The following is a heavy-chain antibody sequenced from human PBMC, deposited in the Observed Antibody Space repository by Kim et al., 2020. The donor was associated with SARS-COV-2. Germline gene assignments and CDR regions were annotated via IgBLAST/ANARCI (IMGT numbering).Heavy chain of an antibody. J-gene: IGHJ4*02. Sequence: SETLSLTCTVSGGSISSGGYYWSWIRQHPGKGLEWIGYIYYSGSTYYNSSLKGRVTISVDTSKNQFSLKLSSVTAADTAVYYCARVRSFFGVVRNFDYWGQGTLVTVSS. CDR2: IYYSGST. V-gene: IGHV4-31*03. CDR1: GGSISSGGYY. CDR3: ARVRSFFGVVRNFDY. D-gene: IGHD3-3*01.